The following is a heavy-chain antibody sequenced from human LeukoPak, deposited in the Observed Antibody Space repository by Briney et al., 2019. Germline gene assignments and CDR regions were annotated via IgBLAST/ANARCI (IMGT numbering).Heavy chain of an antibody. D-gene: IGHD3-10*01. J-gene: IGHJ4*02. CDR1: GYTFTGYY. CDR2: INPNSGGT. Sequence: ASVKVSCKASGYTFTGYYMHWVRQAPGQGLEWMGWINPNSGGTNYAQKFQGRVTMTRDTSISTAYMELSRLRSDDTAVYYCASYPNYGSGSYYRDYWGQGTLVTVSS. V-gene: IGHV1-2*02. CDR3: ASYPNYGSGSYYRDY.